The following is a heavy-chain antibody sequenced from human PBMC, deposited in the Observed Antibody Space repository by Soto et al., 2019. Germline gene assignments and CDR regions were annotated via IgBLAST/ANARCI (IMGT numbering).Heavy chain of an antibody. V-gene: IGHV4-59*01. J-gene: IGHJ4*02. Sequence: PSETLSLTCTVSGGSISSYYWSWIRQPPGKGLEWIGYIYYSGSTNYNPSLKSRVTISVDTSKNQFSLKLSSVTAADTAVYYCARECPGSVTGYSRHYFDYWGQGTLVTVS. CDR1: GGSISSYY. CDR2: IYYSGST. D-gene: IGHD3-9*01. CDR3: ARECPGSVTGYSRHYFDY.